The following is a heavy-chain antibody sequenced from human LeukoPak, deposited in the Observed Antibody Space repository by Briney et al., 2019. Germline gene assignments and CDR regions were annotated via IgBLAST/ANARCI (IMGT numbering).Heavy chain of an antibody. Sequence: SGPVLMTPTETLTLSCTVSGFSLSHPRVGVRWITEPPGTALEPLAHIISNDGKSYRTSLKSRLTISKDTSKSQVVLTMTNMDPVDPATYYCARHYYGSGSYLLFFDYWGQGTLVTVSS. V-gene: IGHV2-26*01. CDR1: GFSLSHPRVG. CDR3: ARHYYGSGSYLLFFDY. D-gene: IGHD3-10*01. J-gene: IGHJ4*02. CDR2: IISNDGK.